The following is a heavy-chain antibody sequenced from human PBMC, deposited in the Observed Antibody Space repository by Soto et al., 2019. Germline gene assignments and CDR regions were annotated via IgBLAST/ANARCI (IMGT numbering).Heavy chain of an antibody. CDR2: IYSGGST. D-gene: IGHD3-22*01. Sequence: EVQLVESGGGLVQPGGSLRLSCAASGFTVSSNYMSWVRQAPGKGLEWVSVIYSGGSTYYADSVKGRFTISRDNSKTTLYLQMNSLRAEDTAVYYCATRVVVRGHGYWGQGTLVTVSS. CDR1: GFTVSSNY. J-gene: IGHJ4*02. V-gene: IGHV3-66*01. CDR3: ATRVVVRGHGY.